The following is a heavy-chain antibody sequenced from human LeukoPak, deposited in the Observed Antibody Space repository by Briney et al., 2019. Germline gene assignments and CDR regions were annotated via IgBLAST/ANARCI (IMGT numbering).Heavy chain of an antibody. CDR1: GGSISSSSYY. V-gene: IGHV4-39*01. Sequence: SETLSLTCTVSGGSISSSSYYWGWIRQPPGKGLEWIGSIYYSGSTYYNPSLKSRVTISVDTSKNQFSLKLSSVTAADTAVYYCAPEFPSDYWGQGTLVTVSS. CDR2: IYYSGST. D-gene: IGHD3-10*01. J-gene: IGHJ4*02. CDR3: APEFPSDY.